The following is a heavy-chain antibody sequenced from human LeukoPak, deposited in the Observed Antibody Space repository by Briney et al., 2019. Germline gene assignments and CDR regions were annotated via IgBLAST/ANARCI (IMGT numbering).Heavy chain of an antibody. Sequence: ASVKVSCKASGYTFTNYGISWVRQAPGQGLEWMGWISAYNGNTNYAQKLQGRVTMTTDTSTSTAYMELRSLRSDDTAVYYCARDGYDFRSGKSIDYWGQGTLVTVSS. D-gene: IGHD3-3*01. V-gene: IGHV1-18*01. CDR2: ISAYNGNT. CDR3: ARDGYDFRSGKSIDY. J-gene: IGHJ4*02. CDR1: GYTFTNYG.